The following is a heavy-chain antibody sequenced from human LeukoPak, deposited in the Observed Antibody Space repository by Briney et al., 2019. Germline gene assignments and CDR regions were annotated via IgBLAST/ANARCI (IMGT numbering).Heavy chain of an antibody. J-gene: IGHJ3*02. V-gene: IGHV4-59*01. CDR1: GGSISSYY. CDR2: IYYSGST. D-gene: IGHD2-8*01. Sequence: SETLSLTCTVSGGSISSYYWSWIRQPPGKGLEWIGYIYYSGSTTYNPSLKSRVTISVDTSKNQFSLKLSSVTAADSAVHYCARDGLGYAIFDIWGQGTMVTVSS. CDR3: ARDGLGYAIFDI.